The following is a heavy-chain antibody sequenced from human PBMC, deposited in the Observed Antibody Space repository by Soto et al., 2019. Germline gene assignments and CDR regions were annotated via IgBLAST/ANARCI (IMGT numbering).Heavy chain of an antibody. J-gene: IGHJ6*02. CDR1: GYTFTGYY. V-gene: IGHV1-2*02. Sequence: QVQLVQSGAEVKKPGASVKVSCKASGYTFTGYYMHWVRQAPGQGLEWMGCINPNSGGTNYAQKFQGRVTMTRDTSISTAYMELSRLRSDDTAVYYCARPNYDFWSGYPGGYYYGMDVWGQGTTVTVSS. CDR2: INPNSGGT. CDR3: ARPNYDFWSGYPGGYYYGMDV. D-gene: IGHD3-3*01.